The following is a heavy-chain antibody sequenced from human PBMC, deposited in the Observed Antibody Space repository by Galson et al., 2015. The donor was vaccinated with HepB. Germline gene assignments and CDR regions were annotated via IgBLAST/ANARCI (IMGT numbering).Heavy chain of an antibody. CDR1: GDSVSSNSTA. J-gene: IGHJ6*02. D-gene: IGHD3-10*01. V-gene: IGHV6-1*01. CDR2: TYYRSKWYN. Sequence: CAISGDSVSSNSTAWNWIRQSPSRGLEWLGRTYYRSKWYNDYAVSVKSRITINPDTSKNQFSLQLNSVTPEDTAVYYCARCGSGSYLGSGTDLPYGMDVWGQGTTVTVSS. CDR3: ARCGSGSYLGSGTDLPYGMDV.